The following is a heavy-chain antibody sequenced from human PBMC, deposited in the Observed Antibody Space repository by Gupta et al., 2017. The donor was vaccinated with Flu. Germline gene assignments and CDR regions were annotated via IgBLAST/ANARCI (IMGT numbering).Heavy chain of an antibody. D-gene: IGHD3-10*01. J-gene: IGHJ4*02. CDR2: ISHNGVT. CDR1: GASVSRGGYF. CDR3: AAKQVGFAYGFSY. Sequence: QVRLQESGPGLVKPSQTLSLTCTVSGASVSRGGYFWSWMRQHPGKGLEWIGYISHNGVTYYNLSLKSRPLIAIETSENQFSLRLTSVSAADTAVYYCAAKQVGFAYGFSYWGQGALVTVAS. V-gene: IGHV4-31*04.